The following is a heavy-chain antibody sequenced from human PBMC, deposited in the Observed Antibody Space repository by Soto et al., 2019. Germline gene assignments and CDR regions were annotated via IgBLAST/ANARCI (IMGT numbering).Heavy chain of an antibody. J-gene: IGHJ6*02. CDR2: ISAYNGNT. CDR1: GYTFTSYG. D-gene: IGHD3-22*01. CDR3: ARDGYYDSSGPDHNYNYYYGMDV. V-gene: IGHV1-18*01. Sequence: QVQLVQSGAEVKKPGASVKVSCKASGYTFTSYGISWVRQAPGQGLEWMGWISAYNGNTNYAQKLQGRVTMTTDTSTSKAYMELRSLRSDDTAVYYCARDGYYDSSGPDHNYNYYYGMDVWGQGTTVTVSS.